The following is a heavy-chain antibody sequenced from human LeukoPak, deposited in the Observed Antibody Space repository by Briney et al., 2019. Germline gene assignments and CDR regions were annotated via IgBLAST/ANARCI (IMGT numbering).Heavy chain of an antibody. Sequence: PGGSLRLSCAASGFTFSSYSMNWVRQAPGKGLEWVSCISSSTSTIYYADSVKGRFTISRDNAKNSLYLQMNSLRAEDTAVYYCAKDQGAYCSSTSCYWDYWGQGTLVTVSS. CDR1: GFTFSSYS. V-gene: IGHV3-48*01. CDR3: AKDQGAYCSSTSCYWDY. J-gene: IGHJ4*02. D-gene: IGHD2-2*01. CDR2: ISSSTSTI.